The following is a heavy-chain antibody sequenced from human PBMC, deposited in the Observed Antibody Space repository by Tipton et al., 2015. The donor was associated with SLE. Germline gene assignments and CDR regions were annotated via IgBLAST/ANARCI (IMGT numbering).Heavy chain of an antibody. CDR3: ARDLILQQLDY. CDR1: RFTFSSYS. Sequence: SLRLSCSASRFTFSSYSMHWVRQAPGKGLEWVAVISYDGSNKYYADSVKGRFTISRDNSKNTLYLQMNSLRADDTAVYYCARDLILQQLDYWRQGTLVTLSS. D-gene: IGHD6-13*01. CDR2: ISYDGSNK. J-gene: IGHJ4*02. V-gene: IGHV3-30*04.